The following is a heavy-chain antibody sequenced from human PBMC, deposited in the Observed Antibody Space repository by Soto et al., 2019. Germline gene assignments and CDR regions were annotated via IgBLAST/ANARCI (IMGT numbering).Heavy chain of an antibody. CDR3: ARADRTLVTSYSLDV. CDR2: IYYSGST. CDR1: GGSISSSSYY. J-gene: IGHJ6*02. D-gene: IGHD2-21*02. V-gene: IGHV4-39*01. Sequence: SETLSLTCTVSGGSISSSSYYWGWIRQPPGKGLEWIGSIYYSGSTYYNPSLKSRVTMSVDTSKNQFSLKLSSVTAADTAVYYCARADRTLVTSYSLDVWGQGTTVTVSS.